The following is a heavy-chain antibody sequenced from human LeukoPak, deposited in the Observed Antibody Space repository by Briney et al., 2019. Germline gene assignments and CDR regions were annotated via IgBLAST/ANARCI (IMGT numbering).Heavy chain of an antibody. CDR2: IIPIFGTA. CDR3: ARVNSAQWLVGFNFDY. D-gene: IGHD6-19*01. CDR1: GGTFSSYA. V-gene: IGHV1-69*13. J-gene: IGHJ4*02. Sequence: ASVKVSCKASGGTFSSYAISWVRQAPGQGLEWMGGIIPIFGTANYAQKFQGRVTITADESTSTAYMELSSLRSDDTAVYYCARVNSAQWLVGFNFDYWGQGTLVTVSS.